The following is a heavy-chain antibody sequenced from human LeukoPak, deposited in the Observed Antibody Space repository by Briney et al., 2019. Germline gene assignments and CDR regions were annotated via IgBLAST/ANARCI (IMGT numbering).Heavy chain of an antibody. J-gene: IGHJ6*02. V-gene: IGHV3-23*01. CDR2: ISGSGGST. CDR3: AKDRMRFGGLKVAYYGMDV. CDR1: GFTFSSYA. D-gene: IGHD3-10*01. Sequence: GGSLRLSCAAFGFTFSSYAMSWVRQAPGKGLEWVSAISGSGGSTYYADSVKGRFTISRDNSKNTLYLQMNSLRAEDTAVYYCAKDRMRFGGLKVAYYGMDVWGQGTTVTVSS.